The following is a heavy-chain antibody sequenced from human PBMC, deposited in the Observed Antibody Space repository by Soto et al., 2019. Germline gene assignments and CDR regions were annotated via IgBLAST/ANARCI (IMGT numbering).Heavy chain of an antibody. Sequence: QVQLVESGGGVVQPGSSLRLSCVASGFMFSDYGMHWVRQTPGRGLEWVAVISFDGNYKYYAKSVKGRFTFARDNSKNTLPLQMNSLRVEDTAVYYCAKGVEANWGFYYGMDVWGQGTTVTVSS. D-gene: IGHD7-27*01. CDR1: GFMFSDYG. J-gene: IGHJ6*02. CDR3: AKGVEANWGFYYGMDV. V-gene: IGHV3-30*18. CDR2: ISFDGNYK.